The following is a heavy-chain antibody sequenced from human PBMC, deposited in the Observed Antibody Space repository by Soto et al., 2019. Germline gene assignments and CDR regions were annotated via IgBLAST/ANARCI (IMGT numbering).Heavy chain of an antibody. CDR2: ILNSGST. V-gene: IGHV4-31*03. CDR3: ARGHTTFGFYYYGLDV. Sequence: QVQLQESGPGLVKPSQTLSLSCSVSGGSISSDRYFWSWVRQHPGKGLEWIAYILNSGSTYFNPSLRGRVRISVDMSKSQLSLNLSSVTAADTAVYYCARGHTTFGFYYYGLDVWGQGATVIGSS. D-gene: IGHD3-10*01. J-gene: IGHJ6*02. CDR1: GGSISSDRYF.